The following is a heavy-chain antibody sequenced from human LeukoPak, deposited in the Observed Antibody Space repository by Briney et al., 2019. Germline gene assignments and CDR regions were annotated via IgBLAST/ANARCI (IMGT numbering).Heavy chain of an antibody. J-gene: IGHJ3*01. Sequence: ASVRVSCKTFGYTFTDYFLYWVRQAPGQGLEWMGWVNPKNGDTNYARKFQGSVAMARDTSIRTAYMDLKRLRSDDTAIYFCARRIAVPGHDAFDVWGQGTLVTVSS. V-gene: IGHV1-2*02. CDR3: ARRIAVPGHDAFDV. D-gene: IGHD6-19*01. CDR2: VNPKNGDT. CDR1: GYTFTDYF.